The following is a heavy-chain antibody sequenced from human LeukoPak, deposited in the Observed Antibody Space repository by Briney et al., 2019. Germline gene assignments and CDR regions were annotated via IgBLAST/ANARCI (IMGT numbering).Heavy chain of an antibody. J-gene: IGHJ4*02. CDR1: GFTFSTYT. CDR3: ARGYQRPDY. Sequence: PGGFPRLSCAASGFTFSTYTMNWVRQAPGKGLEWVSSISSSSNNINYADSVKGRFTISRDNAMNSVHLQMNSLRVEDTAVYYCARGYQRPDYWGQGTLITVSS. CDR2: ISSSSNNI. D-gene: IGHD2-2*01. V-gene: IGHV3-21*01.